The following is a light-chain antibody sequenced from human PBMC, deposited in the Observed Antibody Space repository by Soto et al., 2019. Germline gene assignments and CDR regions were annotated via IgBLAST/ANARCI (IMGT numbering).Light chain of an antibody. CDR1: QDIRNY. J-gene: IGKJ4*01. CDR3: QHYDHLPPLS. Sequence: DILMTQSPSSLSASVGDRVIITCQASQDIRNYLNWYQQKPGKAPNLLIYDASNLKTGVPSRFSGNGSGTDFTLTISSLQSEDIATYYCQHYDHLPPLSFGGGTKVEIK. V-gene: IGKV1-33*01. CDR2: DAS.